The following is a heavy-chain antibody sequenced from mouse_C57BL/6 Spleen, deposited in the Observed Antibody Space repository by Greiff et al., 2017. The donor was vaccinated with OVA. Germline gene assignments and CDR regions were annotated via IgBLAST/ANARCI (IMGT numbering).Heavy chain of an antibody. D-gene: IGHD4-1*01. CDR1: GYTFTDYY. V-gene: IGHV1-26*01. J-gene: IGHJ2*01. CDR2: INPNNVGT. Sequence: VQLQQSGPELVKPGASVKISCKASGYTFTDYYMNWVKQSHGKSLEWIGDINPNNVGTSYNQKFKGKATLTVDKSSSTAYMELRSLTSEDSAVYYCARWEVYYFDYWGQGTTLTVSS. CDR3: ARWEVYYFDY.